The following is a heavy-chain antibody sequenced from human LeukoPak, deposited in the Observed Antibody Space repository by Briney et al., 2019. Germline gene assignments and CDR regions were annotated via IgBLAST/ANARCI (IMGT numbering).Heavy chain of an antibody. J-gene: IGHJ4*02. CDR2: ISWNSGSI. Sequence: GRSLRLSCAASGFTFDDYAMRWVRHAPGKGLEWVSGISWNSGSIVYADSVKGRFTISRDNAKNSLYLQMNSLRAEDTALYYCAKDLSSSSWYGNPTHFDYWGQGTLVTVSS. D-gene: IGHD6-13*01. CDR1: GFTFDDYA. V-gene: IGHV3-9*01. CDR3: AKDLSSSSWYGNPTHFDY.